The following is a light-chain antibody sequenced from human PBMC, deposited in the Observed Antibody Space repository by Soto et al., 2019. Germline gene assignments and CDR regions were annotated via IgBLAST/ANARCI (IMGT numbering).Light chain of an antibody. J-gene: IGKJ5*01. V-gene: IGKV1-39*01. Sequence: DSKIIEAPASLSASKGAKVTITFRASQSISSYLNWYQQKPGKAPKLLIYDASSLESGVPSRFSGSGSGTNYTLTISSLQPEDFGTCYCQQYDILPITFGRVTLLEIK. CDR2: DAS. CDR3: QQYDILPIT. CDR1: QSISSY.